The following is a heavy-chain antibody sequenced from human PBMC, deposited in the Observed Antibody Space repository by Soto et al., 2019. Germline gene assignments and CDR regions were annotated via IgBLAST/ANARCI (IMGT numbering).Heavy chain of an antibody. J-gene: IGHJ6*02. CDR3: ASQYYYGSGDYYYGMDV. Sequence: GASVKVSCKASGYTFTNYDINWVRQAPGQGLEWMGIINPSGGSTSYAQKFQGRVTMTRDTSTSTVYMELSSLRSEDTAVYYCASQYYYGSGDYYYGMDVWGQGTTVTVSS. D-gene: IGHD3-10*01. CDR2: INPSGGST. CDR1: GYTFTNYD. V-gene: IGHV1-46*03.